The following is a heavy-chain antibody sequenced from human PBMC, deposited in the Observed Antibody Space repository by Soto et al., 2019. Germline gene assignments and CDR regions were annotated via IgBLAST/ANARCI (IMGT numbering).Heavy chain of an antibody. CDR1: GGSISSGDLC. CDR3: ARDAVPFSYGGNGLYYYYGMDV. D-gene: IGHD4-17*01. J-gene: IGHJ6*02. Sequence: SETLSLTCTVSGGSISSGDLCWIWIRHPPGKGLEWIGYIYYSGSTYYNPSLKSRVTISVDTSKNQFSLKLSSVTAADTAVYYCARDAVPFSYGGNGLYYYYGMDVWGQGTTVTVSS. CDR2: IYYSGST. V-gene: IGHV4-30-4*01.